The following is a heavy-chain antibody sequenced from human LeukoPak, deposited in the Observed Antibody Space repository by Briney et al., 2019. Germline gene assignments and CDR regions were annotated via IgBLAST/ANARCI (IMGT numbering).Heavy chain of an antibody. V-gene: IGHV1-2*02. CDR1: GYSFTAFY. CDR2: IHPRSGET. D-gene: IGHD3-10*01. CDR3: ARDGEYGTGSYYRGCFDY. J-gene: IGHJ4*02. Sequence: ASVTVSCKASGYSFTAFYIHWVRQAPAQGLEWMGWIHPRSGETNYAYKFRGRVTMTRDTSISTTYMDLGSLGSDDTAVYYCARDGEYGTGSYYRGCFDYWGQGTLVTVSS.